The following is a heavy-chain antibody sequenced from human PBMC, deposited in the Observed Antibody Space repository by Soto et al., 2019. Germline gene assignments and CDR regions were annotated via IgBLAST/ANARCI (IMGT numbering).Heavy chain of an antibody. D-gene: IGHD4-17*01. CDR2: IYYSGST. CDR1: GGSISSGGYY. J-gene: IGHJ4*02. V-gene: IGHV4-31*03. CDR3: ARVSAYGDYVGFDY. Sequence: QVQLQESGAGLVKPSQTLSLTCTVSGGSISSGGYYWSWIRQHPGKGLEWIGYIYYSGSTYYNPSLKSRVTISVDTSKNQFSLKLSSVTAADTAVSYCARVSAYGDYVGFDYWGQGTLVTVSS.